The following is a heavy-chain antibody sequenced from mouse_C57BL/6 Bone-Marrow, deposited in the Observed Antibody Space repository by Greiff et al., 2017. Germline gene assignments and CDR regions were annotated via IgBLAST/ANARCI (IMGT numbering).Heavy chain of an antibody. Sequence: QVQLQQPGAELVKPGASVKMSCKASGYTFTSYWITWVKQRPGQGLEWIGDIYPGSGSTNYNEKFKSKATLTVDTSSSTAYMQLISLTSEDSAVYYCARAYYYGSSSYAMDYCGLRTSVTVSS. CDR2: IYPGSGST. J-gene: IGHJ4*01. CDR1: GYTFTSYW. V-gene: IGHV1-55*01. CDR3: ARAYYYGSSSYAMDY. D-gene: IGHD1-1*01.